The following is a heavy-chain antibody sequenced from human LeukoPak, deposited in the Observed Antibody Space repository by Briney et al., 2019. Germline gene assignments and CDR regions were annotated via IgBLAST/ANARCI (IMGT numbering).Heavy chain of an antibody. D-gene: IGHD2-2*01. J-gene: IGHJ4*02. CDR2: ISASRGIT. CDR1: GFNYSSYT. V-gene: IGHV3-48*04. Sequence: GGSLRLSCAASGFNYSSYTMNWVRQAPGMGLEWLSYISASRGITYYADSVKGRFTISRDNAKNSLYLQMNSLRTEDTAVYYCARGGDVVVPAAIPHDYWGQGTLVTVSS. CDR3: ARGGDVVVPAAIPHDY.